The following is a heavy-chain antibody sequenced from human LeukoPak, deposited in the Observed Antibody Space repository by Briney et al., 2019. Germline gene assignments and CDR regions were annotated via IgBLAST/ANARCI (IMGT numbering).Heavy chain of an antibody. V-gene: IGHV3-30*02. CDR2: IRYDGSNK. CDR1: GFTFSSYG. Sequence: GGPLRLSCAASGFTFSSYGMHWVRQAPGKGPEWVAFIRYDGSNKYYADSVKGRFTISRDNPKNTLYLQMNSLRAEDTAVYYCAKATDEQIDPWGQGTLVTVSS. CDR3: AKATDEQIDP. J-gene: IGHJ5*02.